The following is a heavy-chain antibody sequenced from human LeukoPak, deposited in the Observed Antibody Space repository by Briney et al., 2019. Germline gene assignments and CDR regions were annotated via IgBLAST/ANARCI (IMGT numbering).Heavy chain of an antibody. D-gene: IGHD3-22*01. V-gene: IGHV1-18*01. CDR3: ARDRGWRTSGYYLYHFDY. CDR2: IRGYNDDT. Sequence: ASVKVSCKASGYIFTSYGISWVRQAPGQGLEWMGWIRGYNDDTNYAQNLQGRVTVSTDRSTSTAYMELTSLRSDDTAVYYCARDRGWRTSGYYLYHFDYWGQGTLVTFAS. J-gene: IGHJ4*02. CDR1: GYIFTSYG.